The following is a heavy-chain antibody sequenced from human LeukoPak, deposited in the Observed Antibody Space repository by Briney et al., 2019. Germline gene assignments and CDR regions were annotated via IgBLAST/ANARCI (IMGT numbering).Heavy chain of an antibody. CDR1: GGSISSSSYY. CDR2: IYYSGST. CDR3: ARAPLTVGATCFDY. D-gene: IGHD1-26*01. V-gene: IGHV4-39*07. J-gene: IGHJ4*02. Sequence: SETLSLTCTVSGGSISSSSYYWGWIRQPPGKGLEWIGSIYYSGSTYYNPSLKSRVTISVDTSKNQFSLKLSSVTAADTAVYYCARAPLTVGATCFDYWGQGTLVTVSS.